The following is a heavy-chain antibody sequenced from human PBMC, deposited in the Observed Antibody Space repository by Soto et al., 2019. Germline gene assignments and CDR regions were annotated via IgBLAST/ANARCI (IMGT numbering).Heavy chain of an antibody. CDR3: ARSQGGSSSLDIYYYYYGMDV. Sequence: QVQLVQAGAEVKKPGSSGKVSCKAPGGTFSSYAISWVRQAPGQVLEWMGGIIPIFGTAKYAQKFQGRVTITADESTSTGYMELSSLRSEDTAVYYCARSQGGSSSLDIYYYYYGMDVWGQGTTVTVSS. V-gene: IGHV1-69*01. J-gene: IGHJ6*02. D-gene: IGHD2-15*01. CDR1: GGTFSSYA. CDR2: IIPIFGTA.